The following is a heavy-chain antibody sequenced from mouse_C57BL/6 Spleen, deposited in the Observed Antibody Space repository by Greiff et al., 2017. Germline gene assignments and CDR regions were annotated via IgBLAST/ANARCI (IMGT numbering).Heavy chain of an antibody. Sequence: EVQRVESGGGLVQPKGSLKLSCAASGFSFNTYAMNWVRQAPGKGLEWVARIRSKSNNYATYYADSVKDRFTISRDDSESMLYLQMNNLKTEDTAMYYCGRANWDGGYFDVWGTGTTVTVSS. D-gene: IGHD4-1*01. J-gene: IGHJ1*03. CDR2: IRSKSNNYAT. CDR1: GFSFNTYA. V-gene: IGHV10-1*01. CDR3: GRANWDGGYFDV.